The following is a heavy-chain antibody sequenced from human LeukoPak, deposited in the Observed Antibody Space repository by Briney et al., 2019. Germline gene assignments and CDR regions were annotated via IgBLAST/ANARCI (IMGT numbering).Heavy chain of an antibody. D-gene: IGHD3-9*01. CDR3: TTGTHYDLLPF. V-gene: IGHV1-24*01. Sequence: ASVKVSCKVSGYSITELSTHWVRQAPGKGLEWMGGFDPGSGEIIYEQKFQDRVTMTEDTSTDTAYMELSSLGSEDTALYYSTTGTHYDLLPFWGQGTLVTVSS. CDR2: FDPGSGEI. J-gene: IGHJ4*02. CDR1: GYSITELS.